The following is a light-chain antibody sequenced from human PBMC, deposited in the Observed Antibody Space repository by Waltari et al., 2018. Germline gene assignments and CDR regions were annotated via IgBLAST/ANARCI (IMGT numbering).Light chain of an antibody. CDR2: WAS. Sequence: DVVMTQSPDSLAVSLGERASLNCQSSQTILYTSNNKSYLAWYQQKPGQPPKLLIYWASTRESGVPDRFSGSGSGTDFTLTISSLQAEDVAVYYCQQYYSTPQTFGQGTKVEIK. CDR1: QTILYTSNNKSY. J-gene: IGKJ1*01. V-gene: IGKV4-1*01. CDR3: QQYYSTPQT.